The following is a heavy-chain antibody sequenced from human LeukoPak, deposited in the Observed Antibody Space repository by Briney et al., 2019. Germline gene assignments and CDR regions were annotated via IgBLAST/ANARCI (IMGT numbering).Heavy chain of an antibody. CDR1: GYSISSGYY. CDR2: IYHSGST. D-gene: IGHD3-10*01. CDR3: ARRSHYGLFDY. J-gene: IGHJ4*02. V-gene: IGHV4-38-2*02. Sequence: PSETLSLTCTVSGYSISSGYYWGWIRQPPGKGLEWIGSIYHSGSTNYNPSLKSRVTISVDTSKNQFSLKLSSVTAADTAVYYCARRSHYGLFDYWGQGTLVTVSS.